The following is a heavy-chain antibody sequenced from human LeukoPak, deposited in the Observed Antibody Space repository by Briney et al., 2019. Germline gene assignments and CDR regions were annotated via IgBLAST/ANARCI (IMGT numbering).Heavy chain of an antibody. J-gene: IGHJ4*02. D-gene: IGHD2-21*02. CDR2: ISSKANNYAT. Sequence: GGSLRSSCATAGLNFSVFSIQCVRQASGKGLEWIGRISSKANNYATTYLASVKGRFSISRDDSKNTAYLQIDTLQSDDTGVYYCWRSGPACGGGCYVDYWGERANVTVCS. V-gene: IGHV3-73*01. CDR1: GLNFSVFS. CDR3: WRSGPACGGGCYVDY.